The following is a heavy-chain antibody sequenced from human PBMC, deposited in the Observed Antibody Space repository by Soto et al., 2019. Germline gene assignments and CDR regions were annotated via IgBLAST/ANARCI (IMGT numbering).Heavy chain of an antibody. J-gene: IGHJ3*02. V-gene: IGHV1-18*01. Sequence: ASGKVSWKASGYTFSNYGISWGRQAPGQGLEWMGWISAYNVNTNFAQKLQGRVTLTTDTSTSTAYMELRSLRSDDSAVYYCARDPGVELEGAFDIWGQGTMVTVSS. CDR3: ARDPGVELEGAFDI. CDR2: ISAYNVNT. CDR1: GYTFSNYG. D-gene: IGHD3-3*01.